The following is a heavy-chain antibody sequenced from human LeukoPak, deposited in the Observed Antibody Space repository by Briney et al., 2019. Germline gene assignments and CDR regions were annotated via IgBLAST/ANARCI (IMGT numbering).Heavy chain of an antibody. CDR3: ANMGGDI. D-gene: IGHD3-16*01. CDR1: GFTFSSYA. Sequence: PAGSLRLSCAASGFTFSSYAMSWVRQAPGKGLEWVANIKQDGSEKYYVDSVKGRFTISRDNAKNSLYLQMNSLRAEDTAVYYCANMGGDIWGQGTMVTASS. CDR2: IKQDGSEK. V-gene: IGHV3-7*01. J-gene: IGHJ3*02.